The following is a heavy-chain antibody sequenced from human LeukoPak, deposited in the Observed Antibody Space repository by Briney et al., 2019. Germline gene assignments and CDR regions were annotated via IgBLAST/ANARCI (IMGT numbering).Heavy chain of an antibody. V-gene: IGHV1-8*01. CDR3: ARGLTTEYSSSSLDFDY. Sequence: GASVKVSCKASGYTFTSYDINWVRQATGQGLEWMGWMNPNSGNTGYAQKFQGRVTMTRNTSISTAYMELSSLRSDDTAVYYCARGLTTEYSSSSLDFDYWGQGTLVTVSS. D-gene: IGHD6-6*01. J-gene: IGHJ4*02. CDR2: MNPNSGNT. CDR1: GYTFTSYD.